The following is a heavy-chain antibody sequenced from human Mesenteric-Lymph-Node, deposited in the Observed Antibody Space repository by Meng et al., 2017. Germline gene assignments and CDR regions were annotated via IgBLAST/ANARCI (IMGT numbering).Heavy chain of an antibody. V-gene: IGHV3-74*01. CDR1: GFTFSSYW. Sequence: EVQLVESGGGLVQAGGSLRLSGAASGFTFSSYWMHWVRQAPGKGLVWVSRINGDGSSISYADSVRGRFTLSRDNAKNTLYLQMNSLRAEDTAVYYCARVVGPLEEYFDYWGQGIL. CDR3: ARVVGPLEEYFDY. CDR2: INGDGSSI. J-gene: IGHJ4*02. D-gene: IGHD3/OR15-3a*01.